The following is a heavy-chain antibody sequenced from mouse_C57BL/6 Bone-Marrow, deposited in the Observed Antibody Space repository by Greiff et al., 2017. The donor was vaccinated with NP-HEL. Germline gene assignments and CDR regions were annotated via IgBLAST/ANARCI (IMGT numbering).Heavy chain of an antibody. V-gene: IGHV1-55*01. Sequence: QVQLKQPGAELVKPGASVKMSCKASGYTFTSYWITWVKQRPGQGLEWIGDIYPGSGSTNYNEKFKSKATLTVDTSSSTAYMQLSSLTSEDSAVYYCARSLYYGSSPYWYFDVWGTGTTVTVSS. CDR1: GYTFTSYW. CDR3: ARSLYYGSSPYWYFDV. CDR2: IYPGSGST. D-gene: IGHD1-1*01. J-gene: IGHJ1*03.